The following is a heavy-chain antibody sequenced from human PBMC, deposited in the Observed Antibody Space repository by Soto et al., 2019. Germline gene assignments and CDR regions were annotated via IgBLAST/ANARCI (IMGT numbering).Heavy chain of an antibody. V-gene: IGHV1-18*01. Sequence: QVQLVQSGAEVKKPGASVKVSCKASGYTFTSCGISWVRQASGQGLEWMGWISAYNGNTKYAQKLQGRVTMTTDTSTSTPNMELRSMRSDVTTVYYCARDEAYKWNDGGWFDPWGQGTLVTVTS. J-gene: IGHJ5*02. D-gene: IGHD1-1*01. CDR3: ARDEAYKWNDGGWFDP. CDR2: ISAYNGNT. CDR1: GYTFTSCG.